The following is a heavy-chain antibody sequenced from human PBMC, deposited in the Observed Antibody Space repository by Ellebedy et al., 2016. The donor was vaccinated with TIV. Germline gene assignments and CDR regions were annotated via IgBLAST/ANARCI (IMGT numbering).Heavy chain of an antibody. Sequence: GGSLRLXCAASGFTFSRYLLPWVRHAPGQGLVWVSGINSDGSRTSYAGSVKGRLTISRDNAENTLYLQMNSLRAEDTAVYYCATWDGTMVKKWGQGTLVTVSS. CDR1: GFTFSRYL. CDR2: INSDGSRT. CDR3: ATWDGTMVKK. D-gene: IGHD3-10*01. V-gene: IGHV3-74*01. J-gene: IGHJ4*02.